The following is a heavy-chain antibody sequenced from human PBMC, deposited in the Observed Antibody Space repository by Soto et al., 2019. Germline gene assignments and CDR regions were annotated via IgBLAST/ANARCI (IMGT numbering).Heavy chain of an antibody. Sequence: GASVKVSCKVSGYTLTELSMHWVRQAPGKGLEWMGGFDPEDGETIYAQKFQGRVTMTEDTSTDTAYMELSSLRSEDTAVYYCATVRLELRALRGGLNSWFDPWGQGTLVTVSS. V-gene: IGHV1-24*01. CDR1: GYTLTELS. CDR2: FDPEDGET. J-gene: IGHJ5*02. D-gene: IGHD1-7*01. CDR3: ATVRLELRALRGGLNSWFDP.